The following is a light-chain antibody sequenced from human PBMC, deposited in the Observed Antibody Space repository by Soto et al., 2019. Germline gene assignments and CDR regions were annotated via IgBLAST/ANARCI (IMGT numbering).Light chain of an antibody. CDR1: QSVSSSY. CDR3: QQYGSSLWT. J-gene: IGKJ1*01. CDR2: GAS. Sequence: ETVLTQSPGTLSLSPGERATLSCMASQSVSSSYLAWYQQKPGQAPRLLIYGASSRATGIPDRFSGSGSGTDFTLTISRLEPEDFAVYYCQQYGSSLWTFGQGTKVDI. V-gene: IGKV3-20*01.